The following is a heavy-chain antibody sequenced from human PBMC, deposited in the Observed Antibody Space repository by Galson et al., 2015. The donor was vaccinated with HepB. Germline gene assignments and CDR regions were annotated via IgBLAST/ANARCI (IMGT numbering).Heavy chain of an antibody. CDR3: AREGDYIWGSYPLGY. V-gene: IGHV1-3*01. Sequence: SVKVSCKASGYTFSRYTLHWVRQAPGQRPEWMGWISAANRDTKYSQKFRGRLSITIDTSANTAHMELSSLRSEDTAVYYCAREGDYIWGSYPLGYWGQGTLVTVSS. D-gene: IGHD3-16*02. J-gene: IGHJ4*02. CDR1: GYTFSRYT. CDR2: ISAANRDT.